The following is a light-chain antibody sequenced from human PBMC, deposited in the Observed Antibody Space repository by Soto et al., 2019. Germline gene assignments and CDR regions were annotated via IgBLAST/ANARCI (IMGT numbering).Light chain of an antibody. CDR2: RDK. Sequence: SYELTQPLSVSVALGQTATFTCGGNNIGRKNVHWYQQKPGQAPVLVIYRDKSRPSGIPERFSGSNSGNTATLTISSAQAGDEADYYCQVSDSNTVIFGGGTKLTVL. J-gene: IGLJ2*01. CDR3: QVSDSNTVI. CDR1: NIGRKN. V-gene: IGLV3-9*01.